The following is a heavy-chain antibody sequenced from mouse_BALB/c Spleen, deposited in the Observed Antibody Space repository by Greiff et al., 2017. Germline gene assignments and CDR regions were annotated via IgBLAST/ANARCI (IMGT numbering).Heavy chain of an antibody. CDR3: ARMWLPWYFDV. Sequence: LEWLLHILWNDSKYYNPALKSRLTISKDTYNNQVFLKIANVDTADTATYYCARMWLPWYFDVWGAGTTVTVSS. CDR2: ILWNDSK. J-gene: IGHJ1*01. D-gene: IGHD2-2*01. V-gene: IGHV8-11*01.